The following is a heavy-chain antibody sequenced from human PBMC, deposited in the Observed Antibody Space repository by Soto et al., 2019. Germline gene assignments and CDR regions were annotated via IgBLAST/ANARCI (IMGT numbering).Heavy chain of an antibody. V-gene: IGHV4-59*08. CDR1: GGSISSYY. CDR2: IYYSGST. D-gene: IGHD4-17*01. J-gene: IGHJ4*02. Sequence: QVQLQESGPGLAKPSETMSLTCTVCGGSISSYYWSWIRQPPGKGLEWIGYIYYSGSTNYNPSLKRRVTISVDTSKNQFSLKLSSVTAADTAVYYCARRYGPGFDYWGQGTLVTVSS. CDR3: ARRYGPGFDY.